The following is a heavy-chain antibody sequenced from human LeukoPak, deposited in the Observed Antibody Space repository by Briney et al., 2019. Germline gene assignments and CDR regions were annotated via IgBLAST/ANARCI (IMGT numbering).Heavy chain of an antibody. Sequence: SETLSLTCTVSGGSISGGGYYWSWIRQHPGKGLEWIGYIYYSGSTYYNPSLKSRVTISVDTSKNQFSLKLSSVTAADTAVYYCARTPTTLTTGYYMDVWGKGTTVTVSS. D-gene: IGHD4-17*01. CDR3: ARTPTTLTTGYYMDV. V-gene: IGHV4-31*03. CDR1: GGSISGGGYY. J-gene: IGHJ6*03. CDR2: IYYSGST.